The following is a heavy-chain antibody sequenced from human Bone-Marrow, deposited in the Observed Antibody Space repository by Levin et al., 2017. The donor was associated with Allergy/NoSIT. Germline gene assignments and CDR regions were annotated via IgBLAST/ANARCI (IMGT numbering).Heavy chain of an antibody. V-gene: IGHV3-74*01. J-gene: IGHJ4*02. CDR1: GFTFSSYW. D-gene: IGHD2-15*01. CDR2: INSDGSST. Sequence: GGSLRLSCAASGFTFSSYWMHWVRQAPGKGLVWVSRINSDGSSTSYADSVKGRFTISRDNAKNTLYLQMNSLRAEDTAVYYCARAPYCSGGSCPLDYWGQGTLVTVSS. CDR3: ARAPYCSGGSCPLDY.